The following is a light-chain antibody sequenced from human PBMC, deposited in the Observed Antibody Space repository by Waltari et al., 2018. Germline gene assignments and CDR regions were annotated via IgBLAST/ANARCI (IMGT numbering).Light chain of an antibody. CDR3: CSFTSSSTWV. J-gene: IGLJ3*02. CDR1: SSDVGGYNY. CDR2: DVN. V-gene: IGLV2-14*03. Sequence: QSALTQPASVSGSPGQSITISCTGASSDVGGYNYVSWYQQHPGKAPKLIIYDVNNRPSGPSNRFSGSKSGNRASLTISGLQAEDEADYYCCSFTSSSTWVFGGGTKLTVL.